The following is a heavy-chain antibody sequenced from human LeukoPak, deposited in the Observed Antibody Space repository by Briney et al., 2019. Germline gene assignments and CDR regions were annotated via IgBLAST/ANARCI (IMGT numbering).Heavy chain of an antibody. D-gene: IGHD3-22*01. J-gene: IGHJ4*02. CDR1: GGTFSSYA. V-gene: IGHV1-69*05. CDR3: ARTAETIYYYDSSGYEPTFDY. CDR2: IIPIFGTA. Sequence: ASVKVSCKASGGTFSSYAISWVRQAPGQGLEWMGGIIPIFGTANYAQKFQGRVTITTDESTSTAYMELSSLRSEDTAVYYCARTAETIYYYDSSGYEPTFDYWGQGTLVTVSS.